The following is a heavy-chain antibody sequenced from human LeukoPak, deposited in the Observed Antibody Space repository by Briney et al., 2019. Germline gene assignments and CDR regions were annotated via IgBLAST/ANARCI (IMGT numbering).Heavy chain of an antibody. CDR3: ARDNGEWRLNWFDH. Sequence: GGSLRLACAASGFTFSSYAMSWVRQAPGKGLEWVSAISGSGGSTYYADSVKGRFTISRDNSKNTLYLQMNSLRAEDTAVYYCARDNGEWRLNWFDHWGQGTLVTVSS. V-gene: IGHV3-23*01. CDR2: ISGSGGST. D-gene: IGHD2-8*01. J-gene: IGHJ5*02. CDR1: GFTFSSYA.